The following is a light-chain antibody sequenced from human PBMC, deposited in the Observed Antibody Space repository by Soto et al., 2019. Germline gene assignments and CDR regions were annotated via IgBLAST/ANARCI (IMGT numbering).Light chain of an antibody. V-gene: IGKV1-33*01. CDR2: GAS. CDR1: QDLSND. CDR3: QQYHDLPYT. J-gene: IGKJ2*01. Sequence: DIQMTQSPSSRSASVGDRVTVTCQASQDLSNDLNWYQQKPGKAPKLLIYGASNLETGVPSRFSGSGSGTDFTFTISSLQPEDLATYYCQQYHDLPYTFGQGTKLDIK.